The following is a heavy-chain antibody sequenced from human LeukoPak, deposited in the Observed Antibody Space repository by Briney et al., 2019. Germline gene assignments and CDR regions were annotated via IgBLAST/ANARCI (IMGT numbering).Heavy chain of an antibody. Sequence: GGSLRLSCAASGFTFSSYWMSWVRQAPGKGLEWVANIKQDGSEKYYVDSVKGRFTISRDNAKNSLYLQMNSLRAEDTAVYYCARALEVLRYFYWLFPFDYWGQGTLVTVSS. V-gene: IGHV3-7*01. D-gene: IGHD3-9*01. CDR2: IKQDGSEK. CDR1: GFTFSSYW. J-gene: IGHJ4*02. CDR3: ARALEVLRYFYWLFPFDY.